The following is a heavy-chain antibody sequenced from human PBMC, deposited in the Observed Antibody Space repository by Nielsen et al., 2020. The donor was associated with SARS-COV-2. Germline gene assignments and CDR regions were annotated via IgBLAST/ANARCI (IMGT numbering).Heavy chain of an antibody. J-gene: IGHJ4*02. CDR1: GFTFRSYA. V-gene: IGHV3-30*18. CDR2: ISYDGSNK. D-gene: IGHD5-24*01. CDR3: AKGDGYKSHFDY. Sequence: EGSLRLSCAASGFTFRSYAMHWVRQSPGKGLEWVAVISYDGSNKYYADSVRGRFTISRDNSENTLYLQMNSLRGDDWAVYYCAKGDGYKSHFDYWGQGTLVTVSS.